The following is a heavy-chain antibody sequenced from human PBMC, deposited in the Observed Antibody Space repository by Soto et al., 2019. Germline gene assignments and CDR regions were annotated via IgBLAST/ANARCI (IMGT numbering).Heavy chain of an antibody. CDR3: ARADWRYFSLMDV. CDR2: IIPICGTA. V-gene: IGHV1-69*12. J-gene: IGHJ6*02. CDR1: GGTFSSYA. Sequence: QVQLVQSAAEVKKPGSSVKVSCKASGGTFSSYASSWVRQAPGQGLEWLGGIIPICGTANYAEKFHGRVTITADESTSSAYMEMSSVRAEDTAVYYCARADWRYFSLMDVWGQGTTVTVSS. D-gene: IGHD2-8*02.